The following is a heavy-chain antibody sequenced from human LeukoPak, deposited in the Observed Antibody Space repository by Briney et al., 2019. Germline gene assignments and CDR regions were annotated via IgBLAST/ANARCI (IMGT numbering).Heavy chain of an antibody. CDR2: IIPIFGTA. J-gene: IGHJ4*02. V-gene: IGHV1-69*06. CDR3: ARDLAGIDEFDY. CDR1: GGTFSSYA. Sequence: SVKVSCKASGGTFSSYAISWVRQAPGQGLEWMGGIIPIFGTANYAQKFQGRVTITADKSTSTAYMELSSLRSDDTAVYYCARDLAGIDEFDYWGQGTLVTVSS. D-gene: IGHD6-19*01.